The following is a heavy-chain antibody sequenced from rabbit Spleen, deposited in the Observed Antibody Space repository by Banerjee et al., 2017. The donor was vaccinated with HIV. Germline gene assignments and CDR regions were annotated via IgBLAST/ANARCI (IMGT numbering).Heavy chain of an antibody. CDR2: IYPGFGIK. D-gene: IGHD4-1*01. CDR3: ARDRGSGWGDAIDP. J-gene: IGHJ2*01. CDR1: GFSFGSND. V-gene: IGHV1S47*01. Sequence: QEQLVESGGGLVQPEGSLTLTCTASGFSFGSNDYMCWVRQAPGKGLEWIAYIYPGFGIKNYANSVKGRFTISSDNAQNTVFLQMTSLTAADTATYFCARDRGSGWGDAIDPWGQGTLVTVS.